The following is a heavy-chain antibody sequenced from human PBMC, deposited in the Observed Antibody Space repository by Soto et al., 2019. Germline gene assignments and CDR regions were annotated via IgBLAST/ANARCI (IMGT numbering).Heavy chain of an antibody. D-gene: IGHD6-6*01. CDR2: MNPNSGNT. J-gene: IGHJ3*02. CDR1: GYTFTSYD. CDR3: GREGESSSSEVFDI. V-gene: IGHV1-8*01. Sequence: ASVKVSCKASGYTFTSYDINRVRQATGQGLEWMGWMNPNSGNTGYAQKFQGRVTMTRNTSISTAYMELSSLRSEDTAVYYCGREGESSSSEVFDIWGQGTMVT.